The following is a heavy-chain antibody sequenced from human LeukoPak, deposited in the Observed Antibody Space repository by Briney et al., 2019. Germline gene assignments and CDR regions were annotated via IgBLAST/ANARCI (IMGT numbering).Heavy chain of an antibody. CDR2: IYYSGST. J-gene: IGHJ4*02. D-gene: IGHD3-3*01. V-gene: IGHV4-30-4*08. CDR3: ARVRFLEWLIDY. Sequence: TLSLTCTVSGGSISSGDYYWSWIRQPPGKGLEWIGYIYYSGSTYYNPSLKSRVTISVDTSKNQFSLKLSSVTAADTAVYYCARVRFLEWLIDYWGQGTLVTVSS. CDR1: GGSISSGDYY.